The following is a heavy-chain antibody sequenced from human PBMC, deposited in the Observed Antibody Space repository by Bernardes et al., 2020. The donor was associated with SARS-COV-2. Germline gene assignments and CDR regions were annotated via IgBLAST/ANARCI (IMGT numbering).Heavy chain of an antibody. CDR3: ARDHYDILTGYYALIRGFDY. CDR2: ISAYNGDT. J-gene: IGHJ4*02. V-gene: IGHV1-18*01. D-gene: IGHD3-9*01. CDR1: GYTFTSHG. Sequence: ASVKVSCKASGYTFTSHGISWVRQAPGQGLEWMGWISAYNGDTSYPQKFQDRVTLTTDTSTSTAYMDLRSLRSDDTAVYFCARDHYDILTGYYALIRGFDYWGQGTLVTVSS.